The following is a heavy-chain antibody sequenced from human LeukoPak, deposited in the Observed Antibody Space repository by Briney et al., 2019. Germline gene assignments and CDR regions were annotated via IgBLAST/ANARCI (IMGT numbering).Heavy chain of an antibody. CDR1: GGSISSYY. Sequence: PSETLSLTCTVSGGSISSYYWSWIRQPPGKGLEWIGYIYYSGSTNYNSSLKSRVTMSVDTSKNQFSLKLSSVTAADTAVYYCARVRFFDSSVLTRKRSYYFDYWGQGTLVTVSS. V-gene: IGHV4-59*12. D-gene: IGHD3-22*01. J-gene: IGHJ4*02. CDR3: ARVRFFDSSVLTRKRSYYFDY. CDR2: IYYSGST.